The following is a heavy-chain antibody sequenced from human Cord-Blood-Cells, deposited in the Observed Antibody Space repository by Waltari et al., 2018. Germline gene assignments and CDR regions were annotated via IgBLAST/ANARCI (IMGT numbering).Heavy chain of an antibody. V-gene: IGHV4-34*01. Sequence: QVQLQQWGAGLLKPSETLSLTCAVYGGSFSGYYWSWIRQPPGKGLEWIGEINHSGSTNHNPSLKSRVTISVDTSKNQFSLKLSSVTAADTAVYYCARAYRSSTSCYDYWGQGTLVTVSS. CDR2: INHSGST. CDR1: GGSFSGYY. CDR3: ARAYRSSTSCYDY. D-gene: IGHD2-2*01. J-gene: IGHJ4*02.